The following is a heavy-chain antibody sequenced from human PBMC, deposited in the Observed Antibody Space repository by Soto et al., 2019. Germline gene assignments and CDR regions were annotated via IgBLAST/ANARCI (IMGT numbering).Heavy chain of an antibody. CDR2: ISGSGGST. J-gene: IGHJ6*02. D-gene: IGHD6-13*01. V-gene: IGHV3-23*01. Sequence: GGSLRLSCAASGFTFSSYAMSWVRQAPGKGLEWVSAISGSGGSTYYADSVKGRFTISRDNSKNTLYLQMNSLRAEDTGGYYCPNPGSHSSPAIAAAGIYYYGMDVWGQGTTVTVSS. CDR3: PNPGSHSSPAIAAAGIYYYGMDV. CDR1: GFTFSSYA.